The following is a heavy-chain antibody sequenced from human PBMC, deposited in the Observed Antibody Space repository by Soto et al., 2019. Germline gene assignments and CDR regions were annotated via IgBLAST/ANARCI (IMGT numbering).Heavy chain of an antibody. J-gene: IGHJ4*02. V-gene: IGHV1-69*01. Sequence: QVQLVQSGPEVKKPGSSVKVSCKASGGTFSDSVTSWVRQAPGQGLEWMGGIVPIFGKANLAEKFQDRVTITADESTSTAYMKLSSLRSEDTAVYYCARDGEGFWGQGTLVTVSS. CDR2: IVPIFGKA. CDR3: ARDGEGF. D-gene: IGHD2-21*01. CDR1: GGTFSDSV.